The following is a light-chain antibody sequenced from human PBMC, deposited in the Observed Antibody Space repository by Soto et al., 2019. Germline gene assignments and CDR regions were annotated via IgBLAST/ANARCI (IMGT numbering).Light chain of an antibody. Sequence: QTVVTQSPSASASLGASVKLTCTLSSGYSSYPIAWHQQQPEKGPRYLMKVNSDGSHTKGDGIPDRFSGSSSGAERYLSICSLQSEDEADYYCQTWVTGIHHFVFGTGTKLTVL. V-gene: IGLV4-69*01. CDR3: QTWVTGIHHFV. J-gene: IGLJ1*01. CDR1: SGYSSYP. CDR2: VNSDGSH.